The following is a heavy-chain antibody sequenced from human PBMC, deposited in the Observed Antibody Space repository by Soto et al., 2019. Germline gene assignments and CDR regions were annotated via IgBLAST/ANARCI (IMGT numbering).Heavy chain of an antibody. Sequence: GGSLRLSCAASGFTFSSYGMHWVRQAPGKGLEWVAVISYDGSNKYYADSVKGRFTISRDNSKNTLYLQMNSLRAEDTAVYYCAKGKLRRGYYFDYWGQGTLVTVSS. V-gene: IGHV3-30*18. CDR1: GFTFSSYG. D-gene: IGHD3-10*01. CDR3: AKGKLRRGYYFDY. J-gene: IGHJ4*02. CDR2: ISYDGSNK.